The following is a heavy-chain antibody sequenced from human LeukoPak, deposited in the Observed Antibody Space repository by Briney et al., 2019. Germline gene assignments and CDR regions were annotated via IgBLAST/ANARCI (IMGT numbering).Heavy chain of an antibody. CDR3: ARDIIAVGGFDF. Sequence: SQTLPLTCVVSGDSVSNNNAAWNWIRQSPSGGLEWLGRTYTMPKWYNDYAVSVKSRITISPDTSKNQFSLQLNSVTPDDTAVYFCARDIIAVGGFDFWGQGTLVTVSS. CDR2: TYTMPKWYN. J-gene: IGHJ4*02. V-gene: IGHV6-1*01. D-gene: IGHD6-19*01. CDR1: GDSVSNNNAA.